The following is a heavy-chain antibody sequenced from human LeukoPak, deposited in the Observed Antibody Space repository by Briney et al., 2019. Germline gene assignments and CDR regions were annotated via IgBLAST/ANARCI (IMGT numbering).Heavy chain of an antibody. V-gene: IGHV1-18*01. CDR3: AREKRIAVAGTPDY. D-gene: IGHD6-19*01. CDR2: ISAYNGNT. Sequence: ASVKVSCKASGYTFTSYGISWVRHAPGQGLEWMGWISAYNGNTNYAQKLQGRVTMTTDTSTSTAYMELRSLRSDDTAVYYCAREKRIAVAGTPDYWGQGTLVTVSS. J-gene: IGHJ4*02. CDR1: GYTFTSYG.